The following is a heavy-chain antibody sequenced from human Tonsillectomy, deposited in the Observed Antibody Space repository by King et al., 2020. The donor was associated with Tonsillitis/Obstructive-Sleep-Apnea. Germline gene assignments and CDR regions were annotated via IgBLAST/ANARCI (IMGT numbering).Heavy chain of an antibody. CDR3: AHRVGAKYFQN. Sequence: TLKESGPTLVKPTQTLPLTCTFSGFSLSTSVVGVGWIRQPPGKALEWLALIFWYDDKRYSPSLKRRLTITKNTAKNNVVLTMTNMDPVDTATYYCAHRVGAKYFQNWGQGTLITVSS. V-gene: IGHV2-5*01. J-gene: IGHJ1*01. CDR1: GFSLSTSVVG. D-gene: IGHD3-3*01. CDR2: IFWYDDK.